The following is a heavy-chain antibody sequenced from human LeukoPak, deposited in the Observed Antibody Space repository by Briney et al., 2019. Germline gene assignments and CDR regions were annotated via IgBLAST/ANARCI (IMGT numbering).Heavy chain of an antibody. CDR3: AREGRYGDYEGY. CDR1: GASLNSYY. D-gene: IGHD4-17*01. V-gene: IGHV4-4*07. CDR2: IYSGGST. Sequence: MASETLSLTCTVSGASLNSYYWSWIRQPAGKGLEWIGRIYSGGSTNYNPSLKSRVTLSVDTSKNQFSLRLSSLTVADPAVYYCAREGRYGDYEGYWGQGTLVTVSS. J-gene: IGHJ4*02.